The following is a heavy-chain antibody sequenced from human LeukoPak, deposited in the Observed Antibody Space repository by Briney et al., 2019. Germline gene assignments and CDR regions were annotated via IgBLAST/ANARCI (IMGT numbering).Heavy chain of an antibody. CDR2: IYYSGST. D-gene: IGHD5-18*01. CDR3: ARQKGYTAMAFFDY. J-gene: IGHJ4*02. CDR1: GGSISSYY. V-gene: IGHV4-59*08. Sequence: SETLSLTCTVSGGSISSYYWSWIRQPPGKGLEWIGYIYYSGSTNYNPSLKSRVTISVDTSKNQFSLKLSSVTAADTAVYYCARQKGYTAMAFFDYWGQGTLVTVSS.